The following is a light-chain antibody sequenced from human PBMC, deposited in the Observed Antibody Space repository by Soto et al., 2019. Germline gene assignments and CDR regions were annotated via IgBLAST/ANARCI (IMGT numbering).Light chain of an antibody. CDR1: SSDVGGYNY. CDR3: SSYTISSKHDGV. J-gene: IGLJ2*01. CDR2: EVS. V-gene: IGLV2-14*01. Sequence: QSALTQPASVSGSPGQSITISCTGTSSDVGGYNYVSWYQQHPGKAPKLMIYEVSNRPSGVSNRFSGSKSGNTASLTISGLQAEYEADYYCSSYTISSKHDGVFGVGTPLTVL.